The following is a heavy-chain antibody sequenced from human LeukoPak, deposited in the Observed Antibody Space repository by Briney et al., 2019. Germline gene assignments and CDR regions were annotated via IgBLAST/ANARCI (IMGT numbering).Heavy chain of an antibody. V-gene: IGHV3-30*18. Sequence: GGSLRLSCAASGFTFSSYGMHWVRQAPGKGLEWVAVISYDGSNKYYADSVKGRFTISRDNSKNTLYLQMNSLRAEDTAVYYCANTDYYGSGRDDAFDIWGQGTMVTVSS. CDR3: ANTDYYGSGRDDAFDI. CDR2: ISYDGSNK. CDR1: GFTFSSYG. D-gene: IGHD3-10*01. J-gene: IGHJ3*02.